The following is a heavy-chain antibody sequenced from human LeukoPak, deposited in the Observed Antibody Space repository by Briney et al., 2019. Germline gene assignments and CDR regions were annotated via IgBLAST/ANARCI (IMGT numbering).Heavy chain of an antibody. CDR1: GGSISTYY. CDR2: IYYSGST. CDR3: ASRAVTTGGYYFDY. Sequence: KPSETLSLTCTVSGGSISTYYWSWIRQPPGKGLEWIGYIYYSGSTNYNPSLKSRVTISVDTSKNQFSLKLSSVTAADTAVYYCASRAVTTGGYYFDYCVQGTLVTVSS. D-gene: IGHD4-17*01. V-gene: IGHV4-59*01. J-gene: IGHJ4*02.